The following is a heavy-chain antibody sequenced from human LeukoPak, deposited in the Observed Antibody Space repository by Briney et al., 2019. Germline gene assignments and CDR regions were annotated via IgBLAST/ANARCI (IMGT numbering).Heavy chain of an antibody. D-gene: IGHD5-18*01. J-gene: IGHJ4*02. CDR3: AQGRLGYSYGAFDH. CDR2: ISGSGGST. V-gene: IGHV3-23*01. Sequence: GGSLRLSCAASGFTFSNYAMSWVRQAPGKGLEWVSFISGSGGSTNFADSVKGRFTSSRDNSKNTLYLPMHSLRVEDTAVYYCAQGRLGYSYGAFDHWGQGTLVTVSS. CDR1: GFTFSNYA.